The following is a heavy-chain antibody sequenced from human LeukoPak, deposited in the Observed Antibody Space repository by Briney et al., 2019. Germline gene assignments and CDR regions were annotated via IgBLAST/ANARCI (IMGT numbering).Heavy chain of an antibody. D-gene: IGHD3-22*01. V-gene: IGHV1-8*01. J-gene: IGHJ4*02. CDR2: MNPNSGNT. CDR3: ARSSRWDDSSDY. Sequence: ASVKVSCKASGYTFTSYDINWVRQATGQGLEWMGWMNPNSGNTGYAQKFQGRVTITADKSTSTAYMELSSLRSEDTAVYYCARSSRWDDSSDYWGQGTLVTVSS. CDR1: GYTFTSYD.